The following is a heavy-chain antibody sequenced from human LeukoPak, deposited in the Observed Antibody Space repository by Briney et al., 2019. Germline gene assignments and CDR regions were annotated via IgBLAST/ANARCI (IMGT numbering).Heavy chain of an antibody. CDR2: INHNGST. Sequence: PSETLSLTCAVYGGSFRGYYWRWMRQPPGKGVGCIGEINHNGSTNYNPSLKSRVTISVDTSKNQFSLKLSSVTAADTAVYYCARGDSFYDSSGLGYWGQGTLVTVSS. J-gene: IGHJ4*02. D-gene: IGHD3-22*01. V-gene: IGHV4-34*01. CDR1: GGSFRGYY. CDR3: ARGDSFYDSSGLGY.